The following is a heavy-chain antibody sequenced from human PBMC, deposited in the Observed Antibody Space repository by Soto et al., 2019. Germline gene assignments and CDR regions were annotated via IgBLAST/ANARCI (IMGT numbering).Heavy chain of an antibody. V-gene: IGHV1-2*02. J-gene: IGHJ6*02. Sequence: ASVKVSCKASGYTFTGYYVHWVREAPGQGLEWMGWINPETGGTSYAQKFQGRVTLSRDTSINTAYLELSRLRFDDAAVYFCARERYQVISDGMDVWGQGTTVTV. CDR1: GYTFTGYY. CDR3: ARERYQVISDGMDV. D-gene: IGHD2-2*01. CDR2: INPETGGT.